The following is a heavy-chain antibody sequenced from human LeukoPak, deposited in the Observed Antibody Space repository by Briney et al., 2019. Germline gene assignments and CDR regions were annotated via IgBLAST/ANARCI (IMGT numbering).Heavy chain of an antibody. CDR2: ISGSGGST. Sequence: GGSLRLSCAASGNYWMHWVRQAPGKGLEWVSAISGSGGSTYYADSVKGRFTISRDNSKNTLYLQMNSLRAEDTAVYYCAIPPNAYDSSGYPFDYWGQGTLVTISS. CDR3: AIPPNAYDSSGYPFDY. CDR1: GNYW. D-gene: IGHD3-22*01. J-gene: IGHJ4*02. V-gene: IGHV3-23*01.